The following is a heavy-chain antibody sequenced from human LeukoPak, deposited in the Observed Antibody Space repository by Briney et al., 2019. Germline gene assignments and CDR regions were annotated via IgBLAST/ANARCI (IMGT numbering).Heavy chain of an antibody. J-gene: IGHJ3*02. CDR3: ARIYGSGDAFDI. V-gene: IGHV4-39*07. CDR1: GGSISSSSYY. CDR2: IYYSGTT. D-gene: IGHD3-10*01. Sequence: PSETLSLTCTVSGGSISSSSYYWGWIRQPPGKGLEWLGTIYYSGTTYYNPSLKSRVTISVDTSKNQFSLKLSSVTAADTAVYYCARIYGSGDAFDIWGQGTMVTVSS.